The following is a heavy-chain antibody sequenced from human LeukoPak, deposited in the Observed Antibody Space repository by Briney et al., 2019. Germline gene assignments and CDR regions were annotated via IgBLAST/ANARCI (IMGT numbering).Heavy chain of an antibody. V-gene: IGHV4-59*08. CDR2: IYYSGST. J-gene: IGHJ6*02. D-gene: IGHD6-19*01. CDR1: GGSFSSYY. Sequence: SETLSLTCTVSGGSFSSYYWSWIRQPPGKGLEWIGYIYYSGSTNYNPSLKSRVTISVDTSKNQFSLKLSSVTAADTAVYYCARLPPGIAVAGTPYYYYGMDVWGQGTTVTVSS. CDR3: ARLPPGIAVAGTPYYYYGMDV.